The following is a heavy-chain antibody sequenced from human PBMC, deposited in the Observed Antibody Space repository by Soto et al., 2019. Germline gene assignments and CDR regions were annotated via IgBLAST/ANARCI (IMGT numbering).Heavy chain of an antibody. J-gene: IGHJ3*02. Sequence: PSETLSLTCTVSGGSISSCDYYWSWIRQPPGKGLEWIGYIYYSGSTYYNPSLKSRVTISVDTSKNQFSLKLSSVTAADTAVYYCARAPYGSGENGAFDIWGQGTMVT. D-gene: IGHD3-10*01. CDR1: GGSISSCDYY. CDR2: IYYSGST. V-gene: IGHV4-30-4*01. CDR3: ARAPYGSGENGAFDI.